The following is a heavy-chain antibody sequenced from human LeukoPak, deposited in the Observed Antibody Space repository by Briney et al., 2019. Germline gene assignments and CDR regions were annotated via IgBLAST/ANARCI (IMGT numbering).Heavy chain of an antibody. V-gene: IGHV1-2*02. CDR1: GYTFSDFY. D-gene: IGHD4-17*01. Sequence: ASVKVSCKTSGYTFSDFYMHWVRQAPGQGLEYMGWINANSGDTNSAQKFQGRVTLTRDTSIITAYMELTRLRSDDTAMYYCARDRTTVTTGYYGMDVWGQGTTLTVSS. J-gene: IGHJ6*02. CDR3: ARDRTTVTTGYYGMDV. CDR2: INANSGDT.